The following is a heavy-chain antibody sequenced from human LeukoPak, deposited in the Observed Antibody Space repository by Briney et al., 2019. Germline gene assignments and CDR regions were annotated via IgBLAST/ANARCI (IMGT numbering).Heavy chain of an antibody. Sequence: SETLSLTCTVSGRSVSSGSYYWGWIRQPPGRGLEWFGYIYYSGSTYYNPWLKSRVTISVETSKNQFSLKLSSVTAADTAVYYCARATVTTRAEYFQHWGQGTLVTVSS. CDR2: IYYSGST. V-gene: IGHV4-39*07. D-gene: IGHD4-17*01. J-gene: IGHJ1*01. CDR1: GRSVSSGSYY. CDR3: ARATVTTRAEYFQH.